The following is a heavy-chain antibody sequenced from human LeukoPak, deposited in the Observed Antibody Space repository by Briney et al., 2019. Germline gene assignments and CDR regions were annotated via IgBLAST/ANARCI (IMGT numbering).Heavy chain of an antibody. J-gene: IGHJ3*02. Sequence: PSQTLSLTCNVSGGSISSGDYYWSWIRQPPGKGLEWIGNIYYSGSTYYNPSLKSRVTISVDTSKNQFSLKLSSVTAADTAVYYCARGKEMATIGILDAFDIWGQGTMVTVSS. V-gene: IGHV4-30-4*08. D-gene: IGHD5-24*01. CDR1: GGSISSGDYY. CDR3: ARGKEMATIGILDAFDI. CDR2: IYYSGST.